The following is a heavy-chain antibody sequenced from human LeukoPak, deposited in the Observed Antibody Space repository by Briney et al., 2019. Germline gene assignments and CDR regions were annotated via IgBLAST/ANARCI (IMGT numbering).Heavy chain of an antibody. J-gene: IGHJ4*02. D-gene: IGHD3-3*01. CDR3: ARDLGLGYDFWSGYYSNYFDY. Sequence: GGSLRLSCTASAFTFSNYAMSWVRQAPGRGLQRVSGISASGATTYYADSLKGRFTVSRDISKNTLYLQMNSLRAEDTAVYYCARDLGLGYDFWSGYYSNYFDYWGQGTLVTVSS. CDR2: ISASGATT. V-gene: IGHV3-23*01. CDR1: AFTFSNYA.